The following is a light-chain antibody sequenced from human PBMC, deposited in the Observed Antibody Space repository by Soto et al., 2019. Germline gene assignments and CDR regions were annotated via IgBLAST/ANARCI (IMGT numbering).Light chain of an antibody. CDR2: GAS. Sequence: EIVLTQSPGTLSLSPGDGATLSCRASQSVSSSSLAWYQQKLGQAPRLLVYGASRRATGIPDRFSGRESGTDFTLTITTLEPEDSAVYFCQQYASSPYTFGQGTKVDIK. J-gene: IGKJ2*01. CDR1: QSVSSSS. CDR3: QQYASSPYT. V-gene: IGKV3-20*01.